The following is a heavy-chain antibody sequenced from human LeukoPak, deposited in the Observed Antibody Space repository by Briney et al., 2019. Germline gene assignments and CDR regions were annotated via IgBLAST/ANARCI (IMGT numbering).Heavy chain of an antibody. CDR1: GFTFDDYA. V-gene: IGHV3-9*01. CDR3: AKDHGSGWYWGGFFDY. Sequence: GGSLRLSCAASGFTFDDYAMHWVRQAPGKGLEWVSGISWNSGSIGYADSVKGRFTISRDNAKNSLYLQMSSLRAEDTALYYCAKDHGSGWYWGGFFDYWGQGTLVTVSP. J-gene: IGHJ4*02. D-gene: IGHD6-19*01. CDR2: ISWNSGSI.